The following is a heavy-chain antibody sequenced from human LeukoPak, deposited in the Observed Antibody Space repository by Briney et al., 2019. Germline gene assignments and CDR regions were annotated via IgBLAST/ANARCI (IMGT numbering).Heavy chain of an antibody. V-gene: IGHV3-23*01. CDR3: ARRYPQPSTYGMDV. D-gene: IGHD1-14*01. Sequence: PGGSLRPSCAASGFTFSSYAMSWVRQAPGKGLEWVSAISGSGGSTYYADSVKGRFTISRDNSKNTLYLQMNSLRAEDTAVYYCARRYPQPSTYGMDVWGQGTTVTVSS. CDR1: GFTFSSYA. CDR2: ISGSGGST. J-gene: IGHJ6*02.